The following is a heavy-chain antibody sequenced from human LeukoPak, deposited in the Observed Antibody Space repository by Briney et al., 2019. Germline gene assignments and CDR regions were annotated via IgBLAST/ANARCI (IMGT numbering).Heavy chain of an antibody. CDR1: GYTFTTYA. Sequence: ASVKVSCKASGYTFTTYAISSVRQAPGQGLEWMGWIGTYNGNPDYAQNLQGRVTMTTDTSTSTAYMELRNLKSDGTAVYYCAREDPGGAFDVWGRGTMVTVSS. D-gene: IGHD3-16*01. CDR2: IGTYNGNP. J-gene: IGHJ3*01. V-gene: IGHV1-18*01. CDR3: AREDPGGAFDV.